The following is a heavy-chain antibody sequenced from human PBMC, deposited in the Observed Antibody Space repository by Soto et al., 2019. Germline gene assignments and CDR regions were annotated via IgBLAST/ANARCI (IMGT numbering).Heavy chain of an antibody. CDR1: GFTFSSYS. CDR3: ARDFRMVYAIDFDY. D-gene: IGHD2-8*01. V-gene: IGHV3-48*02. Sequence: EVQLVESGGGLVQPGGSLRLSCAASGFTFSSYSMNWVRQAPGKGLEWVSYISSSGSTIYYADSVKGRFTISRDNAKNTLYLQMNSLRDEDTAVYYCARDFRMVYAIDFDYWGQGTLVTVSS. J-gene: IGHJ4*02. CDR2: ISSSGSTI.